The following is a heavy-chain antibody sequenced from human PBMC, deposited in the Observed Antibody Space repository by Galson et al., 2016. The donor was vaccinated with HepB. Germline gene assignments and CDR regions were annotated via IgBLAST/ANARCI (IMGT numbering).Heavy chain of an antibody. CDR1: GYKFANYW. V-gene: IGHV5-51*01. CDR2: IYPGDLDI. Sequence: QSGADVTKPGESLKIPCKGSGYKFANYWIGWVRQMPGKGLEWMGIIYPGDLDIKYSPSFQGLVTISVDKSTSTVYLQWSSLKASDTAMYYCARHTFRFDNWGQGTQVTVSS. CDR3: ARHTFRFDN. J-gene: IGHJ4*02.